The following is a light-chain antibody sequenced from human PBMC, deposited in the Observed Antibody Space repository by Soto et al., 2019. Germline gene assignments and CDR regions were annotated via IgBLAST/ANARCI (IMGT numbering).Light chain of an antibody. CDR1: QSVSTN. J-gene: IGKJ2*01. CDR2: GAS. V-gene: IGKV3-15*01. Sequence: EIVITQSTATLSVSPGERATLSCRASQSVSTNLAWYQQKPGQAPRLLMYGASTRATGIPARFSGSGSVTEFTRTISSLQSEDFAVYYCQQYHNWPPYTFGQGTKLEIK. CDR3: QQYHNWPPYT.